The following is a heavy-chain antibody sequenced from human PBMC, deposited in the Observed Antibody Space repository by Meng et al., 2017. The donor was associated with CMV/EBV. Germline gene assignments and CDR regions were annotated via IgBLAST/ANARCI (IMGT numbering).Heavy chain of an antibody. V-gene: IGHV1-18*01. Sequence: VERGEGGGGGEGAGGGVKVSCKASCYTFTSYGISWVRQAPGQGLEWMGWISAYNGNTTYAQKLQGRVTMTTDTSTSTAYMELRSLRSDDTAVYYCARDPGFDPWGQGTLVTVS. CDR3: ARDPGFDP. J-gene: IGHJ5*02. CDR1: CYTFTSYG. CDR2: ISAYNGNT.